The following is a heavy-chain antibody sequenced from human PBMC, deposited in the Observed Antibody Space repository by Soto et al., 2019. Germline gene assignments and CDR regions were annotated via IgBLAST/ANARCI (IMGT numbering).Heavy chain of an antibody. Sequence: ASVKVSCKASGGTFSSYTISWVRQAPGQGLEWMGRIIPILGIANYAQKFQGRVTITADKSTSTVYMELSSLRSEDTAVYYCARGRRSSSWYVGYWGQGTLVPVSS. CDR1: GGTFSSYT. D-gene: IGHD6-13*01. V-gene: IGHV1-69*02. CDR3: ARGRRSSSWYVGY. J-gene: IGHJ4*02. CDR2: IIPILGIA.